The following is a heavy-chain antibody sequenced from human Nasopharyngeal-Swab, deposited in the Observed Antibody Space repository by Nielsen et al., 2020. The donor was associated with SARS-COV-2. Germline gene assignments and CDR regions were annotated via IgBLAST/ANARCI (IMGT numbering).Heavy chain of an antibody. Sequence: GESLQISCAASGFTFSSYAMHWVRQAPGKGLEWVSAISGSGGSTYYADSVKGRFTISRDNSKNTLYLQMNSLRAEDTAVYYCAKYYGDYPYYYYYMDVWGKGTTVTVSS. CDR3: AKYYGDYPYYYYYMDV. D-gene: IGHD4-17*01. J-gene: IGHJ6*03. CDR2: ISGSGGST. V-gene: IGHV3-23*01. CDR1: GFTFSSYA.